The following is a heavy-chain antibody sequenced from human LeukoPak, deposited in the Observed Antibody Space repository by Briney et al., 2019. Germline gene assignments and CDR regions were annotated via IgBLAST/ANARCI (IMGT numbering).Heavy chain of an antibody. CDR3: ARGRSIAGAGMGPEDY. D-gene: IGHD6-19*01. CDR1: GGSFSGYY. Sequence: SETLSLTCAVYGGSFSGYYWSWTRQPPGKGLEWIGEINHSGSTNYNPSLKSRVTISVDTSKNQFSLKLSSVTAADTAVYYCARGRSIAGAGMGPEDYWGQGTLVTVSS. V-gene: IGHV4-34*01. CDR2: INHSGST. J-gene: IGHJ4*02.